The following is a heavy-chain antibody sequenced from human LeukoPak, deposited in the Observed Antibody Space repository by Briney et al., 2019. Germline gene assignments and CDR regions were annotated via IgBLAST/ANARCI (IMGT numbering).Heavy chain of an antibody. CDR1: GGSISNSSYY. J-gene: IGHJ4*02. V-gene: IGHV4-39*07. D-gene: IGHD3-16*01. Sequence: SETLSLTCTVSGGSISNSSYYWGWIRQPPGQGLEWIGSIYYSGSTYYNPSLKSRVTISVDTSKNQFSLKLSSVTAADTAVYYCARSFAGPTPYFDYWGQGTLVTVSS. CDR2: IYYSGST. CDR3: ARSFAGPTPYFDY.